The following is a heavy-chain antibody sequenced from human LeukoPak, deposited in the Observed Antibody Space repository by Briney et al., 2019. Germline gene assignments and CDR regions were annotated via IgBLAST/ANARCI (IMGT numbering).Heavy chain of an antibody. CDR2: IIPILGIA. D-gene: IGHD6-6*01. V-gene: IGHV1-69*04. CDR1: GGTFSSYA. CDR3: AREVIAARPLLYNWFDP. Sequence: ASVKVSCKASGGTFSSYAISWVRQAPGQGLEWMGRIIPILGIANYAQKFQGRVTITADKSTSTAYMELSSLRSEDTAVYYCAREVIAARPLLYNWFDPWGQGTLVTVSS. J-gene: IGHJ5*02.